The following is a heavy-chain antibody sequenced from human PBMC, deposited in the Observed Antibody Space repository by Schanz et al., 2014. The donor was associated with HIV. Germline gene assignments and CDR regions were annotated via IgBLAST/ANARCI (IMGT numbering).Heavy chain of an antibody. CDR1: GFNLDDFA. J-gene: IGHJ4*02. CDR3: VKDFTDSKGGFDC. CDR2: ITWNNKVV. D-gene: IGHD1-26*01. V-gene: IGHV3-9*01. Sequence: EVQLVESGGGLAQPGRSLRLSCAASGFNLDDFAMHWVRQSPGKGLEWVSGITWNNKVVVYADSVKGRFSISRDTANKSLHLHMTNLKVEDTAFYYCVKDFTDSKGGFDCWGQGALVIVSS.